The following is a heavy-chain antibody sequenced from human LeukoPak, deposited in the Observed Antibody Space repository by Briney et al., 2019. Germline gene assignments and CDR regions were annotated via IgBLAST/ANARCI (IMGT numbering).Heavy chain of an antibody. CDR1: GFTFSSYA. Sequence: GGSLRLSCAASGFTFSSYAMSWVRQAPGKGLEWVSVISGSGDTTYYADSVKGRFTISGDNSKNTLYLQMNSLRAEDTAVYYCAKVKWELRTDWFDPWGQGTLVTVSS. D-gene: IGHD1-26*01. CDR2: ISGSGDTT. J-gene: IGHJ5*02. V-gene: IGHV3-23*01. CDR3: AKVKWELRTDWFDP.